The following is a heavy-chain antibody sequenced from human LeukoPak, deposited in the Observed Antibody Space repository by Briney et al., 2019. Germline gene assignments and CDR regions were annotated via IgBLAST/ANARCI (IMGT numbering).Heavy chain of an antibody. D-gene: IGHD3-3*01. CDR3: ARDWRGWFDP. J-gene: IGHJ5*02. Sequence: SETLSLTCTVAGGSISSGSYYWSWIRQPAGKGLEWIVRIYTSGCTNYNPSLKRRFTISVDTSQHPFYLKLSSVTAADAAVYYCARDWRGWFDPWGQGTLVTVSS. CDR2: IYTSGCT. V-gene: IGHV4-61*02. CDR1: GGSISSGSYY.